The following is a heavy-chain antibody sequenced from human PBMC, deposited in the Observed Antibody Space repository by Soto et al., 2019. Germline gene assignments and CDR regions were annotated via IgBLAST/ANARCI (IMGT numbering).Heavy chain of an antibody. D-gene: IGHD3-3*01. V-gene: IGHV1-18*01. J-gene: IGHJ5*02. CDR2: ISAYNGNT. CDR3: ATPMCFRSRYSTNWFDP. CDR1: GYTFTSYG. Sequence: ASVKVSCKASGYTFTSYGISWVRQAPGQGLEWMGWISAYNGNTNYAQKLQGRVTMTTDTSTSTAYMELRSLRSDDTAAYYCATPMCFRSRYSTNWFDPWGPGTLVTASP.